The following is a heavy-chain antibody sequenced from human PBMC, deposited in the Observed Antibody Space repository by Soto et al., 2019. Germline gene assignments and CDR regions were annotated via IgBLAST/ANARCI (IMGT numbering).Heavy chain of an antibody. D-gene: IGHD2-2*01. CDR2: IIPIFGTA. CDR3: ARRAGRCSSTSCYSGRYYYGMDV. CDR1: GGTFSSYA. J-gene: IGHJ6*02. V-gene: IGHV1-69*06. Sequence: QVQLVQSGAEVKKPGSSVKVSCKASGGTFSSYAISWARQAPGQGLEWMGGIIPIFGTANYAQKFQGRVTITADKSTSTAYMELSSLRSEDTAVYYCARRAGRCSSTSCYSGRYYYGMDVWGQGTTVTVSS.